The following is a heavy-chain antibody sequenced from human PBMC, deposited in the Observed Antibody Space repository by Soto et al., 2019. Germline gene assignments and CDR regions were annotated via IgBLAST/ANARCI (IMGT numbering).Heavy chain of an antibody. J-gene: IGHJ5*02. CDR1: GYTLTRHY. D-gene: IGHD1-26*01. Sequence: QVQLVQSGAEVKEPGASVNISCKASGYTLTRHYIQWVRQAPGQGLEWMGIINPNGGRTFYAQKFQGRVILTTDTSTSTVFLELSGLTSEDSATYYCARDRGGNYASNGFDPWGQGTLVTVSS. CDR3: ARDRGGNYASNGFDP. CDR2: INPNGGRT. V-gene: IGHV1-46*01.